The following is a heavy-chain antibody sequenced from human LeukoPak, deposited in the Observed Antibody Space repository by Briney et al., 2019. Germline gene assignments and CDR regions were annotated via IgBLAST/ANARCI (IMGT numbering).Heavy chain of an antibody. Sequence: ASVKVSCKGSGYTFTSYGISWVRQAPGQGLEWMGWINPNSGGTNYAQKFQGRVTMTRDTSISTAYMELSRLRSDDTAVYYCARDGGSYDYWGQGTLVTVSS. J-gene: IGHJ4*02. CDR1: GYTFTSYG. V-gene: IGHV1-2*02. D-gene: IGHD1-26*01. CDR2: INPNSGGT. CDR3: ARDGGSYDY.